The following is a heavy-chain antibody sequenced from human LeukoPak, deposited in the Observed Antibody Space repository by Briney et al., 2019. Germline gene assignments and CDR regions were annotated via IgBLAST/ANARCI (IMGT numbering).Heavy chain of an antibody. V-gene: IGHV3-66*01. CDR3: AREFLRDANY. CDR1: GFTFSRYA. Sequence: GGSLRLSCAGSGFTFSRYAMHWVRQAPGKGLEWVSVIYSGGSTYYADSVKDRFTISRDNSKNTLYLQMNSLRAEDTAVYYCAREFLRDANYWGQGTLVSVSS. CDR2: IYSGGST. D-gene: IGHD3-3*01. J-gene: IGHJ4*02.